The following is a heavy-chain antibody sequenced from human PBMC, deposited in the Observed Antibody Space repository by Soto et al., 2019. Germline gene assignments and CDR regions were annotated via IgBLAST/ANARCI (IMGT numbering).Heavy chain of an antibody. V-gene: IGHV3-21*05. CDR3: ARVDPSVAFDI. J-gene: IGHJ3*02. D-gene: IGHD6-6*01. Sequence: GGSLRLSCAASGFTFSTSDMNWVRQAPGKGLEWVSYISSSSSYTNYADSVKGRFTISRDNAKNSLYLQMNSLRAEDTAVYYCARVDPSVAFDIWGQGTMVTVSS. CDR1: GFTFSTSD. CDR2: ISSSSSYT.